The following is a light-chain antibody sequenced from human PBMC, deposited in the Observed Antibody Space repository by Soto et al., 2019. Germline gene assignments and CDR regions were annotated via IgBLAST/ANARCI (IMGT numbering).Light chain of an antibody. Sequence: ENVLTQSPGTLSLSPGERATLSCRTSQSVSNNYLAWYQQKPGQAPRLLIYGASSRATGIPDRFSGSGSGTDFTLSISRLEPEDFAVYYCQQYSSLWTFGQGTKVEIK. CDR3: QQYSSLWT. V-gene: IGKV3-20*01. J-gene: IGKJ1*01. CDR2: GAS. CDR1: QSVSNNY.